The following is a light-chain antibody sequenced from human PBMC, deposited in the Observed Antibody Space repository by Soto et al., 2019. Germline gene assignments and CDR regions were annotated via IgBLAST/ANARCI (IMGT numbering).Light chain of an antibody. Sequence: QSVLTQPPSVSAAPGQKVTISCSGSSSNIGNNYVSWYQQLPGTAPKLLIYDISNRPSGVSNRFSGSKSGNTASLTITGLQAEDEADYYCSSYTSSSTPLVFGTGTKVTV. CDR2: DIS. CDR1: SSNIGNNY. CDR3: SSYTSSSTPLV. V-gene: IGLV1-51*01. J-gene: IGLJ1*01.